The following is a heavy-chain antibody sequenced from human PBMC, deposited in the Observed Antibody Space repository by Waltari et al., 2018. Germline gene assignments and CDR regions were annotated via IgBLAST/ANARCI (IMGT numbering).Heavy chain of an antibody. V-gene: IGHV3-21*01. CDR1: GFTFSSYS. D-gene: IGHD3-22*01. CDR3: ARGLAGDYDSSGYLNY. J-gene: IGHJ4*02. Sequence: EVQLVESGGGLVKPGGSLRLSCAASGFTFSSYSMNWVRQAPGKGLEWVSSISSSSSYIYYADSVKGRFTISRDNAKNSLYLQMNSLRAEDTAVYYCARGLAGDYDSSGYLNYWGQGTLVTVSS. CDR2: ISSSSSYI.